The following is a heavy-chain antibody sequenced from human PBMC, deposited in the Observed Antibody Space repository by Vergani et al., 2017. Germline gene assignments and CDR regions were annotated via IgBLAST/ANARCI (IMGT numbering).Heavy chain of an antibody. CDR1: GFTFSSFS. CDR3: ARGPMVRGKIHYYYGMDV. J-gene: IGHJ6*02. CDR2: ISSSSSYI. V-gene: IGHV3-21*01. D-gene: IGHD3-10*01. Sequence: EVQLLESGGGLVQPGGSLRLSCAASGFTFSSFSMNWVRQAPGRGLEWVSSISSSSSYIYGDSLKGRLTISRDNAKNSLYLQMNSLRDEDTAVYYCARGPMVRGKIHYYYGMDVWGQGTTVTVSS.